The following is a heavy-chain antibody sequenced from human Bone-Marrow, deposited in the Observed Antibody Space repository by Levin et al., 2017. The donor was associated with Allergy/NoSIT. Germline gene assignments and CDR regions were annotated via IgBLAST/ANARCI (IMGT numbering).Heavy chain of an antibody. CDR3: TRDLSHSARAFDY. Sequence: PGGSLRLSCAASGFAFSDSHMNWVRQAPGKGLEWVSFITHDANLKTYADSLKGRFIISRDNAKNSLYLQLNTLKAEDTAVYYCTRDLSHSARAFDYWGQGTLVTVSS. CDR1: GFAFSDSH. D-gene: IGHD4-11*01. J-gene: IGHJ4*02. CDR2: ITHDANLK. V-gene: IGHV3-21*06.